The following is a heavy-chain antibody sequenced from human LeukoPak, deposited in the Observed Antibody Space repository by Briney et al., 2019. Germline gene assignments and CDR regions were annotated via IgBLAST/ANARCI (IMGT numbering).Heavy chain of an antibody. D-gene: IGHD3-16*01. J-gene: IGHJ3*02. Sequence: GGSLRLSCAASGFTFSSYELYWVRQAPGKGLEWISYMSSSSTTIKYADSVRGRFTISRADAGESLYLQMNSLRAEDTATYYCGASRQYVGAFDIWGQGTLVTVSS. CDR1: GFTFSSYE. V-gene: IGHV3-48*03. CDR2: MSSSSTTI. CDR3: GASRQYVGAFDI.